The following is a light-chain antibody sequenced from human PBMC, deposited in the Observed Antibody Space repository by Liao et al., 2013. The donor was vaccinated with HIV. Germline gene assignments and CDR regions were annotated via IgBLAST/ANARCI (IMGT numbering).Light chain of an antibody. Sequence: SYELTQPPSVSVSPGQTASITCFGDKLGNKYASWYQQKPGQSPVLVIYQDTKRPSGIPERFSGSNSGNTATLTISGTQAVDEADYYCQAWDSSTAVVFGGGTKLTVL. CDR3: QAWDSSTAVV. V-gene: IGLV3-1*01. CDR1: KLGNKY. J-gene: IGLJ2*01. CDR2: QDT.